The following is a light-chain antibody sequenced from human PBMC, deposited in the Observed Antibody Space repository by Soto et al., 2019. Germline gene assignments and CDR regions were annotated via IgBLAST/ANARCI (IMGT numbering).Light chain of an antibody. CDR2: EVR. V-gene: IGLV2-14*01. J-gene: IGLJ1*01. CDR3: ISYRGSDTAYV. Sequence: QSALTQPASVSGSPGQSITLSCTGTSSDIGSYNYVAWYQQLPGKTPTLIIYEVRNRPSGVSFRFSGSKSGNTASLTSSGLQAEDEADYYCISYRGSDTAYVVGTGTKVAVL. CDR1: SSDIGSYNY.